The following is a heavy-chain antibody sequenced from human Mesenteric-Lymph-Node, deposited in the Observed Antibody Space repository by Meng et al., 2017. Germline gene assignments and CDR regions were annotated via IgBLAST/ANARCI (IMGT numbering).Heavy chain of an antibody. J-gene: IGHJ4*02. V-gene: IGHV4-39*01. CDR2: IYHSGST. D-gene: IGHD3-10*01. Sequence: QVQWRGSGPALVKPSETLSLTCAVSGGSISSNGYYWDWVRQPPGKGLEWIGAIYHSGSTSYNPSLQSRVTMFVDTSKNQFSLMLTSVTATDTAVYYCARRRGGSGRDCWGQGTLVTVSS. CDR1: GGSISSNGYY. CDR3: ARRRGGSGRDC.